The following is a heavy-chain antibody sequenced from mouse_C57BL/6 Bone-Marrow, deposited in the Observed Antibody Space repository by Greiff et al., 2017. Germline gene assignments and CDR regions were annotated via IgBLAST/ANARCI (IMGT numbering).Heavy chain of an antibody. Sequence: VQLQQSGPGLVQPSQSLSITCTVSGFSLTSYGVHWVRQSPGKGLEWLGVIWRGGSTNYNAAFMSRLSITKDNSKSQVFFKMNSLQADDTAIYYCARNYCGSSVWYFDVWGTGTTVTVSS. CDR1: GFSLTSYG. CDR3: ARNYCGSSVWYFDV. D-gene: IGHD1-1*01. V-gene: IGHV2-5*01. J-gene: IGHJ1*03. CDR2: IWRGGST.